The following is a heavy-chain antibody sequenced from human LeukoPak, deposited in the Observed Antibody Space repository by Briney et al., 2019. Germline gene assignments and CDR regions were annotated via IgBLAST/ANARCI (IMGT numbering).Heavy chain of an antibody. Sequence: GGSLRLSCAASGSTFNNYYMHWVRQAPGKGLEWVAVISYDGSYKYYGDSVKGRFTISRDNSKNTLYLQMNSLRAEDTAVYYCAKPYPLDSTPTTWFDPWGQGTLVTVSS. V-gene: IGHV3-30*18. CDR1: GSTFNNYY. CDR2: ISYDGSYK. D-gene: IGHD2/OR15-2a*01. CDR3: AKPYPLDSTPTTWFDP. J-gene: IGHJ5*02.